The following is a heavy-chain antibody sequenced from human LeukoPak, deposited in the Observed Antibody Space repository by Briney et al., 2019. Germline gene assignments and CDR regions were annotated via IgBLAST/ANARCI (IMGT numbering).Heavy chain of an antibody. V-gene: IGHV4-59*01. CDR3: ARGDYTNYNWFDP. CDR2: FYYSGST. Sequence: PSETLSLTCTVSGGSISSYYWSWIRQPPGKGLEWIGYFYYSGSTKYNPSLKSRVTISVDTPKNQFFLKLTSVTAAATAVYYCARGDYTNYNWFDPWGQGTLVTVSS. D-gene: IGHD4-11*01. CDR1: GGSISSYY. J-gene: IGHJ5*02.